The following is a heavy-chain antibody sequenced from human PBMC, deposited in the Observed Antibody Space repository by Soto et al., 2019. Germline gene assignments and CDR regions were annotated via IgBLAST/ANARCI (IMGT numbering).Heavy chain of an antibody. Sequence: EVQLVESGGGLVQPGGSLRLSCAASGFTFSSYDMHWVRQATGKGLEWVSAIGTAGDTYYPGSVKGRFTISRENAKNSLYLQMNSLRAGDTAVYYCARVGRGVVVPAAKREGQDYYYYYYMDVWGKGTTVTVSS. V-gene: IGHV3-13*01. D-gene: IGHD2-2*01. CDR2: IGTAGDT. CDR1: GFTFSSYD. J-gene: IGHJ6*03. CDR3: ARVGRGVVVPAAKREGQDYYYYYYMDV.